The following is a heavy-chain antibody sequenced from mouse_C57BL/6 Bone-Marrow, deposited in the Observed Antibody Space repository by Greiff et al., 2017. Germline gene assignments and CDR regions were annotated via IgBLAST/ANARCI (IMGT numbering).Heavy chain of an antibody. V-gene: IGHV14-3*01. D-gene: IGHD1-2*01. CDR3: TFITTEEQRSDY. Sequence: VQLQQSVAELVRPGASVKLSCKASGFNIKNNYMHWVKQRPEQGLEWIGRIDPANGNTKYAPKFQGKATLTADTSSTTAYLQLSSLTAEDTAIYYFTFITTEEQRSDYWGQGTTLTVSS. CDR1: GFNIKNNY. CDR2: IDPANGNT. J-gene: IGHJ2*01.